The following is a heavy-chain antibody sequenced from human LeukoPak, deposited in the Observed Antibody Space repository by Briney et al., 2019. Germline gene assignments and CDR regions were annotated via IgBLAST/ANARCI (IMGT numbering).Heavy chain of an antibody. CDR2: MNPNSGNT. J-gene: IGHJ2*01. CDR3: ARHLGWGYCSSTSCYKWYFDL. V-gene: IGHV1-8*01. CDR1: GYTFTSYD. D-gene: IGHD2-2*02. Sequence: ASVKVSCKASGYTFTSYDINWVRQATGQGLEWMGWMNPNSGNTGYAQKFQGRVTMTRNTSISTAYMELSSLRSEDTAVYYCARHLGWGYCSSTSCYKWYFDLWGRGTLVTVSS.